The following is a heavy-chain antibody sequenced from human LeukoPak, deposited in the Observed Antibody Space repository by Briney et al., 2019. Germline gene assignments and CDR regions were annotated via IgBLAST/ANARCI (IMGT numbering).Heavy chain of an antibody. J-gene: IGHJ3*02. CDR2: IIPIFGTA. V-gene: IGHV1-69*13. CDR3: ARVRGIAAAGGAYDAFDI. CDR1: GGTFSSYA. D-gene: IGHD6-13*01. Sequence: ASVKVSCKASGGTFSSYAISWVRQAPGQGLEWMGGIIPIFGTANYAQKFQGRVTITADESTSTAYMELSSPRSEDTAVYYCARVRGIAAAGGAYDAFDIWGQGTMVTVSS.